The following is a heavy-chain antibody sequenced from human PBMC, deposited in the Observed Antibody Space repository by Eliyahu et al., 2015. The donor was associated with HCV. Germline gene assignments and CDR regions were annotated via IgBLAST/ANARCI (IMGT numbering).Heavy chain of an antibody. J-gene: IGHJ4*02. Sequence: EVQLLESGGGLVQPGGSLRXXCAASGFTFSSYAMGWVRQAPGKGLEWVXAISGSGGSTYYADSVKGRFTISRDNSKNTLYLQMNSLRAEDTAVYYCAKAAWIQLWLGDYWGQGTLVTVSS. D-gene: IGHD5-18*01. CDR1: GFTFSSYA. CDR2: ISGSGGST. V-gene: IGHV3-23*01. CDR3: AKAAWIQLWLGDY.